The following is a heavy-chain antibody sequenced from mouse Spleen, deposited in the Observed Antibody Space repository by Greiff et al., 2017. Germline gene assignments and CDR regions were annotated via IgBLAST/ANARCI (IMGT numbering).Heavy chain of an antibody. V-gene: IGHV14-4*01. CDR3: TCYDSTLDY. CDR1: GFNINDDY. CDR2: IDPENGDT. D-gene: IGHD2-4*01. J-gene: IGHJ2*01. Sequence: VQLQQSGAELVRPGASVKLSCTASGFNINDDYMHWVKQRPEQGLEWIGWIDPENGDTEYASKFQGKATITADTSSNTAYLQLSSLTSEDTAVYYCTCYDSTLDYWGQGTTLTVSS.